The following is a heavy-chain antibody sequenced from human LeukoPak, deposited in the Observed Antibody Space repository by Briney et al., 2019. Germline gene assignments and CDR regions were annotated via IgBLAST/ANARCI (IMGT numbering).Heavy chain of an antibody. Sequence: ASVKVSCKASGGTFSSYAISWVRQAPGQGLEWMGGIIPIFGTANYAQKFQGRVTITTDESTSTAYMELSSLRSEDTAVYYCARSGIAAATRVPLYYYYYYMDVWGKGTTVTVSS. D-gene: IGHD6-25*01. CDR1: GGTFSSYA. V-gene: IGHV1-69*05. J-gene: IGHJ6*03. CDR2: IIPIFGTA. CDR3: ARSGIAAATRVPLYYYYYYMDV.